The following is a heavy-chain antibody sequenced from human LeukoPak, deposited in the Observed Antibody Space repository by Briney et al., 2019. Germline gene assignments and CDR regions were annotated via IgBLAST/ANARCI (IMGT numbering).Heavy chain of an antibody. CDR3: AREGDPPRWDIAARPGGNYYMDV. D-gene: IGHD6-6*01. CDR1: GYTFTSYY. Sequence: ASVKVSCKASGYTFTSYYMHWVRQAPGQGLEWMGIINPSGGSTSYAQKFQGRVAMTRDTSTSTVYMELSSLRSEDTAVYYCAREGDPPRWDIAARPGGNYYMDVWGKGTTVTVSS. V-gene: IGHV1-46*01. J-gene: IGHJ6*03. CDR2: INPSGGST.